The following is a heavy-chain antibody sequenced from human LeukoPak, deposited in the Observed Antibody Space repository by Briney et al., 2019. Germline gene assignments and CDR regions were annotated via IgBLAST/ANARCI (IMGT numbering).Heavy chain of an antibody. CDR2: ISGSGRTM. D-gene: IGHD5-12*01. CDR1: GFTFSSYE. V-gene: IGHV3-48*03. CDR3: ARGGLYGYDVFDY. J-gene: IGHJ4*02. Sequence: GGSLRLSCAASGFTFSSYEMNWVRQAPGKGLEWVSYISGSGRTMSDADSVKGRFTISRDNAKNSLYLQMNSLRVEDAAVYHCARGGLYGYDVFDYWGQGTLVTVSS.